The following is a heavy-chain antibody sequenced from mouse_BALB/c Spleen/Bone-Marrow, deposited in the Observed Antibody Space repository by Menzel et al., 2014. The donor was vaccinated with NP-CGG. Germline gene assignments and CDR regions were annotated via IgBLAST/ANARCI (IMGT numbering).Heavy chain of an antibody. V-gene: IGHV2-6-4*01. D-gene: IGHD3-2*02. J-gene: IGHJ2*01. CDR1: GFSLSRYS. Sequence: QVQLKHSGPGLVSPSQRLSIPCTVSGFSLSRYSLHWVRQPPGKGLEWLGMIWGGGSTDYNSALKSRLSISKDNSKSQVFLKMNSLQTDDTAMYYCARNSGTWGFDYWGQGTTLTVSS. CDR3: ARNSGTWGFDY. CDR2: IWGGGST.